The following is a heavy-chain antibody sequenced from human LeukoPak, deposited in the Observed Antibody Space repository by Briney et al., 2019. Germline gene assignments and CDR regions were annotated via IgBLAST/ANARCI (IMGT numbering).Heavy chain of an antibody. Sequence: ASVKVSCKASGYTFTGYYMHWVRQAPGQGLEWMGRINPNSGGTNYAQKFQGRVTMSRDKAISTAYLEMSSLRSEDTAVYYCARGRLLWELVFDYWGQGTLVTVSS. J-gene: IGHJ4*02. CDR2: INPNSGGT. D-gene: IGHD1-26*01. CDR1: GYTFTGYY. V-gene: IGHV1-2*06. CDR3: ARGRLLWELVFDY.